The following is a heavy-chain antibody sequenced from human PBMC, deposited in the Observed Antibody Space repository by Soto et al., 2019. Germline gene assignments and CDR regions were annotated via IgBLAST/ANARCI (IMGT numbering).Heavy chain of an antibody. J-gene: IGHJ4*02. D-gene: IGHD3-10*01. CDR3: ATYGSGAKIDY. CDR1: GYTFTSYG. CDR2: ITTYNGNT. Sequence: QVQLVQSGAEVKKPGASVKVSCKASGYTFTSYGISWVRQAPGQGLEWMGWITTYNGNTNYAQRLQGRVTMTTDTSTSTVYMELRSLRPDDTAVYYCATYGSGAKIDYWGQGTRVTVSS. V-gene: IGHV1-18*01.